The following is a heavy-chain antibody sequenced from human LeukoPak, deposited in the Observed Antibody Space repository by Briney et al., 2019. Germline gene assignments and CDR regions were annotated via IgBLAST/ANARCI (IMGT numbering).Heavy chain of an antibody. D-gene: IGHD3-3*01. V-gene: IGHV3-74*01. CDR2: INSDGSST. Sequence: PGGSLRLSCAASGFTFSSYWMHWVRQAPGKGLVWVSRINSDGSSTSYADSVKGRFTISRDNAKNTLYLQMNSLRAEDTAVYYCARGQDFWSGYFPFSYYYHMDVWGKGATVTVSS. CDR3: ARGQDFWSGYFPFSYYYHMDV. J-gene: IGHJ6*03. CDR1: GFTFSSYW.